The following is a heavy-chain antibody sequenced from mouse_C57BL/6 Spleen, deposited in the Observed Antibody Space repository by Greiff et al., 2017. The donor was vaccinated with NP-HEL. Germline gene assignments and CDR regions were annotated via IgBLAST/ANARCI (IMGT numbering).Heavy chain of an antibody. Sequence: DVKLVESGGDLVKPGGSLKLSCAASGFTFSSYGMSWVRQTPDKRLEWVATISSGGSYTYYPDSVKGRFTISRDNAKNTLYLQMSSLKSEDTAMYYCARQPTYGSSSYYFDYWGQGTTLTVSS. CDR1: GFTFSSYG. CDR2: ISSGGSYT. V-gene: IGHV5-6*02. CDR3: ARQPTYGSSSYYFDY. D-gene: IGHD1-1*01. J-gene: IGHJ2*01.